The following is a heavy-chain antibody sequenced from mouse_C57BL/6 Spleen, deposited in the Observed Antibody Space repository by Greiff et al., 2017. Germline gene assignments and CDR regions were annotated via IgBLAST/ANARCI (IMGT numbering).Heavy chain of an antibody. Sequence: VQLQESGAELARPGASVKLSCKASGYTFTSYGISWVKQRTGQGLEWIGEIYPRSGNTYYNEKFKGKATLTADKSSSTAYMELRSLTSEDSAVYFCARGTVVEAMDYWGQGTSVTVSS. D-gene: IGHD1-1*01. CDR3: ARGTVVEAMDY. J-gene: IGHJ4*01. CDR2: IYPRSGNT. CDR1: GYTFTSYG. V-gene: IGHV1-81*01.